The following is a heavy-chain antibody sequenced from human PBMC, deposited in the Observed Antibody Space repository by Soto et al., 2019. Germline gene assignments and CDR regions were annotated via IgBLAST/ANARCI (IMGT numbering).Heavy chain of an antibody. V-gene: IGHV3-23*01. CDR3: AKRSGIFVIVPAAHNYYYYMDV. CDR2: ISGGGGNT. Sequence: GGSLRLSCAASGFIFSSYAMSWVRQAPGKGLEWVSAISGGGGNTYYADSVKGRFTISRDNSKNTLYLQMDSLRAEDTAVYYCAKRSGIFVIVPAAHNYYYYMDVWGKGTTVTVSS. J-gene: IGHJ6*03. D-gene: IGHD2-2*01. CDR1: GFIFSSYA.